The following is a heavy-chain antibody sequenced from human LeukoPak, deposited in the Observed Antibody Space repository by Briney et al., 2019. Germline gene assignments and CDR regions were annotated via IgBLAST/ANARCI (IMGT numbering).Heavy chain of an antibody. CDR3: ARGPDILTGSTLFPDY. V-gene: IGHV4-34*01. J-gene: IGHJ4*02. CDR1: AGSFSGYY. D-gene: IGHD3-9*01. Sequence: SETLSLTCAVYAGSFSGYYWSWIRQPPGKGLEWIGEINHSGSTNYNPSLKSRVTISVDTSKNQFSLKLSSVTAADTAVYYCARGPDILTGSTLFPDYWGQGTLVTVSS. CDR2: INHSGST.